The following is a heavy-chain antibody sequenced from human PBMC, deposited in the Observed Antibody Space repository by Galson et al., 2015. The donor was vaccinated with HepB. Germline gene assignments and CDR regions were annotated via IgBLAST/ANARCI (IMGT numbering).Heavy chain of an antibody. Sequence: ETLSLTCAVYGGSFSGYYWSWIRQPPGQGLEWIGEINHSGSTNYNPSLKSRVTISVDTSKNQFSLKLSSVTAADTAVFYCARQYCSSTSCYYDYWGQGTLVTVSS. D-gene: IGHD2-2*01. V-gene: IGHV4-34*01. J-gene: IGHJ4*02. CDR1: GGSFSGYY. CDR3: ARQYCSSTSCYYDY. CDR2: INHSGST.